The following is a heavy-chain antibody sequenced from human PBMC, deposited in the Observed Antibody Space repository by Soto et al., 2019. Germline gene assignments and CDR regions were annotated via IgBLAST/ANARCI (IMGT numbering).Heavy chain of an antibody. V-gene: IGHV3-23*01. CDR2: ISGSGGST. CDR3: AKGSGLYYYYGMDV. J-gene: IGHJ6*02. D-gene: IGHD3-10*01. CDR1: GYTFSSYA. Sequence: GGSLRLSCAASGYTFSSYAMSWVRQAPGKGLEWVSAISGSGGSTYYADSVKGRFTISRDNSKNTLYLQMNSLRAEDTAVYYCAKGSGLYYYYGMDVWGQGTTVTVSS.